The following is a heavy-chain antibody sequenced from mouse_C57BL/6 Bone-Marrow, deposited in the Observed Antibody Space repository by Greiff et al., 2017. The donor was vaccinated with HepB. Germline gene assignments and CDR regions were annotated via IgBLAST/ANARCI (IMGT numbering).Heavy chain of an antibody. CDR3: ARHSYYYGSSAAWFAY. CDR1: GFSLTSYG. Sequence: VQLVESGPGLVAPSQSLSITCTVSGFSLTSYGVHWVRQPPGKGLEWLVVIWSDGSTTYNSALKSRLSISKDNSKSQVFLKRNSLQTDDTAMYYWARHSYYYGSSAAWFAYWGQGTLVTVSA. D-gene: IGHD1-1*01. CDR2: IWSDGST. J-gene: IGHJ3*01. V-gene: IGHV2-6-1*01.